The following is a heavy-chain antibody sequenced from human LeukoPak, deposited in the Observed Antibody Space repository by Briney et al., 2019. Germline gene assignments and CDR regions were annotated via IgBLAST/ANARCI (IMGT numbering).Heavy chain of an antibody. Sequence: GRSLRLSCAASGFTFSSYGMHWVRQAPGKGLEWVAVISYDGSNKYYADSVKGRFTISRDNSKNTLYLQMNSLRAEDTAVYYCAKDIISGYYDSSGYDYWGQGTLVTVSS. J-gene: IGHJ4*02. CDR1: GFTFSSYG. D-gene: IGHD3-22*01. CDR2: ISYDGSNK. V-gene: IGHV3-30*18. CDR3: AKDIISGYYDSSGYDY.